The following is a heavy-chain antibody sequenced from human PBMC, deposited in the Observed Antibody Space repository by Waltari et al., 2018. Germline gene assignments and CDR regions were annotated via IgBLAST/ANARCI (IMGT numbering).Heavy chain of an antibody. CDR2: IIPILGTA. D-gene: IGHD4-17*01. CDR3: ARDQTVTTVGANNYYYYYGMDV. V-gene: IGHV1-69*13. J-gene: IGHJ6*02. Sequence: QVQLVQSGAEVKKPGSSVKVSCKASGGTFSSYAISWVRQAPGQGLEWMGGIIPILGTANYAQKFQGRGTSTADESTSTAYMELSSLRSEDTAVYYCARDQTVTTVGANNYYYYYGMDVWGQGTTVTVSS. CDR1: GGTFSSYA.